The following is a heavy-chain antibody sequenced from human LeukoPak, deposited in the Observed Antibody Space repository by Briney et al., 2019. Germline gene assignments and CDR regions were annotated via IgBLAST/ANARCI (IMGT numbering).Heavy chain of an antibody. Sequence: ASVKVSCKASGYPFTTYYLNWVRQAPGQGLEWMGLINPTGGSTNYAQKFQGRVTMTRDTSTSTVHMELGSLTSEDTALYFCARAALGRRLPFDYWGQGTLVTVSS. CDR2: INPTGGST. J-gene: IGHJ4*02. CDR1: GYPFTTYY. D-gene: IGHD3-16*01. CDR3: ARAALGRRLPFDY. V-gene: IGHV1-46*01.